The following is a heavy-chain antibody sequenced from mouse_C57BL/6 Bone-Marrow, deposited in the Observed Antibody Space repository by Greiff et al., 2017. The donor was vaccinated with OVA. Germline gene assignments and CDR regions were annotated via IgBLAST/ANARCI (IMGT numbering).Heavy chain of an antibody. J-gene: IGHJ3*01. CDR1: GFTFSDYY. CDR3: ARGYHRFAY. D-gene: IGHD2-12*01. Sequence: EVKLVESEGGLVQPGSSIKLSCTASGFTFSDYYMAWVRQVPEKGLEWVANINYDGSSTYYLDSLKSRFIISRDNAKNILYLQMSSLKSEDTATYYCARGYHRFAYWGQGTLVTVSA. CDR2: INYDGSST. V-gene: IGHV5-16*01.